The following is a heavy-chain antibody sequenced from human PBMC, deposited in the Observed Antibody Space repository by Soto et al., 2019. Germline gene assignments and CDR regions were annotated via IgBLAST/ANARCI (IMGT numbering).Heavy chain of an antibody. D-gene: IGHD6-6*01. J-gene: IGHJ4*02. CDR2: ISGSGGST. CDR1: GFTFSSYA. Sequence: GGSLRLSCAASGFTFSSYAMSWVRQAPGKGLEWVSAISGSGGSTYYADSVKGRFTISRDNSKNTLYLQMNSLRAEDTAVYYCAKDLRSRYSSSVSAEFDYWGQGTLVTVSS. V-gene: IGHV3-23*01. CDR3: AKDLRSRYSSSVSAEFDY.